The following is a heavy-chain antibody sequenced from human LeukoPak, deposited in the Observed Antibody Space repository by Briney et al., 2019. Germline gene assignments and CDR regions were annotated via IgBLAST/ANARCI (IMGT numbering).Heavy chain of an antibody. CDR1: GYSISSGYY. CDR3: ARGRGNCSGGSCYGSAFDI. D-gene: IGHD2-15*01. J-gene: IGHJ3*02. Sequence: PSETLSLTCAVSGYSISSGYYWGWIHQPPGKGLEWIGEINHSGSTNYNPSLKSRVTISVDTSKNQFSLKLSSVTAADTAVYYCARGRGNCSGGSCYGSAFDIWGQGTMVTVSS. CDR2: INHSGST. V-gene: IGHV4-38-2*01.